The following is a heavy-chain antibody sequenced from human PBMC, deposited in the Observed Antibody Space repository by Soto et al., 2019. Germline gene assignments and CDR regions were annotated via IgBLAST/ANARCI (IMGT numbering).Heavy chain of an antibody. Sequence: VQLVESGGGLVQPGGSLRLSCAASGFTFSNYWMHWVRQGPGKGLVWVARINSDGSSSTYADSVKGRFTISRDNAKNSLYLQMNSLSAEYTAVYYCVRENRYDNSGYYYQGFDYWCQVTLVTVSS. V-gene: IGHV3-74*01. J-gene: IGHJ4*02. D-gene: IGHD3-22*01. CDR3: VRENRYDNSGYYYQGFDY. CDR1: GFTFSNYW. CDR2: INSDGSSS.